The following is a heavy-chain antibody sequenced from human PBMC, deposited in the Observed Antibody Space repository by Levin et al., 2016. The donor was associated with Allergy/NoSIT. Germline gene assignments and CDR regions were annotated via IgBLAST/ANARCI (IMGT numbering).Heavy chain of an antibody. CDR3: ARGPDV. J-gene: IGHJ4*02. V-gene: IGHV4-61*01. CDR2: IYYSGST. Sequence: SETLSLTCTVSGGSVSSGSYYWSWIRQPPGKGLEWIGYIYYSGSTNYNPSLKSRVTISVDTSKNQFSLKLSSVTAADTAVYYCARGPDVWGQGTLVTVSS. CDR1: GGSVSSGSYY.